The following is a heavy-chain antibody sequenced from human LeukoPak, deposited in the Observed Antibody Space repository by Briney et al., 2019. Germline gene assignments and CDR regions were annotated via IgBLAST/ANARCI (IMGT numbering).Heavy chain of an antibody. Sequence: GGSLRLSCAASGFTFSDHYMDWVRQAPGKGLVWVGRIKSKTDGGTTDYAAPVKGRFTISRDDSKNTLYLQMNSLKTEDTAVYYCTTTNYYDSSGYYYLGYFQHWGQGTLVTVSS. V-gene: IGHV3-15*01. CDR1: GFTFSDHY. D-gene: IGHD3-22*01. CDR3: TTTNYYDSSGYYYLGYFQH. J-gene: IGHJ1*01. CDR2: IKSKTDGGTT.